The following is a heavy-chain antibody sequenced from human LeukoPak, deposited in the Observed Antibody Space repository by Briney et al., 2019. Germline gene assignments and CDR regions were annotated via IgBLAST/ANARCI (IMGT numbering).Heavy chain of an antibody. J-gene: IGHJ5*02. Sequence: GGSLRLSCAASGFTFSDYYMSWIRQAPGKGLEWVSYISSSGSTIYYADSVKGRFTISRDNAKNSLYLQMNSLRAKDTAVYYCARATDYYDSSGYYPNWFDPWGQGTLVTVSS. CDR1: GFTFSDYY. CDR3: ARATDYYDSSGYYPNWFDP. V-gene: IGHV3-11*04. D-gene: IGHD3-22*01. CDR2: ISSSGSTI.